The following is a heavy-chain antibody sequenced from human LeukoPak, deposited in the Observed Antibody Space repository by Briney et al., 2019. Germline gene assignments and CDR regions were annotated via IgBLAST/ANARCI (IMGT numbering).Heavy chain of an antibody. J-gene: IGHJ4*02. CDR3: ARDRVGATDYFDY. V-gene: IGHV3-30-3*01. CDR2: ISYDGSNK. Sequence: PGGSLRLPCAASGFTFSSYAMHWVRQAPGKGLEWVAVISYDGSNKYYADSVKGRFTISRDNSKNTLYLQMNSLRAEDTAVYYCARDRVGATDYFDYWGQGTLVTVSS. CDR1: GFTFSSYA. D-gene: IGHD1-26*01.